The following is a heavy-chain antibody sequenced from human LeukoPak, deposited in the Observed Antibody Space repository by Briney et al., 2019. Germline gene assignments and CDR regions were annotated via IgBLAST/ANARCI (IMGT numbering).Heavy chain of an antibody. CDR2: ISSSSSTI. J-gene: IGHJ4*02. V-gene: IGHV3-48*01. D-gene: IGHD6-19*01. Sequence: GGSPRLSCAASGFTFSSYAMSWVRQAPGKGLEWVSYISSSSSTIYYADSVKGRFTISRDNAKNSLYLQMNSLRAEDTAVYYCARVWSSGWPDPKANFDYWGQGTLVTVSS. CDR3: ARVWSSGWPDPKANFDY. CDR1: GFTFSSYA.